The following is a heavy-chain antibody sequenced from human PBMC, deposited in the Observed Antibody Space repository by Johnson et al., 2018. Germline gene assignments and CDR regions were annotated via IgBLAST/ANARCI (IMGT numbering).Heavy chain of an antibody. CDR3: ARGGMYGDLEYLQH. V-gene: IGHV3-11*01. D-gene: IGHD4-17*01. Sequence: VQLVEAGGSLVKPGGSLRLSCAASGFTFSDYHMRWIRQAPGKGLEWVSYIRGSSSSRHYIDSVKGRFTMSRDNAENSLYLQMHSLRAEDTAIYYCARGGMYGDLEYLQHWGQGTLVTVSS. CDR2: IRGSSSSR. J-gene: IGHJ1*01. CDR1: GFTFSDYH.